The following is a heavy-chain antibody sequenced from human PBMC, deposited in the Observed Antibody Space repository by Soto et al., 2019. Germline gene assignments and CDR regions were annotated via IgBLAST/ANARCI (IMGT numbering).Heavy chain of an antibody. J-gene: IGHJ4*02. D-gene: IGHD4-17*01. Sequence: SETLSLTXTVSGGSISSYYWSWIRQPPGKGLEWIGYIYYSGSTNYNPSLKSRVTISVDTSKNQFSLKLSSVTAADTAVYYCATSTTVTLIWNYWGQGTLVTVSS. V-gene: IGHV4-59*01. CDR3: ATSTTVTLIWNY. CDR2: IYYSGST. CDR1: GGSISSYY.